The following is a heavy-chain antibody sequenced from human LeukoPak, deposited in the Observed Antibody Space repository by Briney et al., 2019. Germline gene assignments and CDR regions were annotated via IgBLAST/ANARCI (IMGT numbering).Heavy chain of an antibody. CDR3: VRGGPSTWS. CDR2: ISYDGSNK. CDR1: GFTFSSYA. D-gene: IGHD2-15*01. Sequence: QTGGSLRLSCAASGFTFSSYAMHWVRQAPGKGLEWVAVISYDGSNKYYADSVKGRFTISRDNSKNTLYLQMNNLRAEDTAVYYCVRGGPSTWSWGQGTLVTVSS. J-gene: IGHJ5*02. V-gene: IGHV3-30-3*01.